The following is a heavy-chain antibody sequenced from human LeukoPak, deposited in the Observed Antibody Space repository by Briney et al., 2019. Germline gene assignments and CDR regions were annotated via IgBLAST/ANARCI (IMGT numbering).Heavy chain of an antibody. J-gene: IGHJ4*02. Sequence: PGGSLRLSCAASGFTFDDYAMHWVRQAPGKGLEWVSGISWNSGSIGYADSVKGRFTISRDNAKNSLYLQMNSLRAEDMALYYCAKDSLGYYDSSGGFDYWGQGTLVTVSS. V-gene: IGHV3-9*03. D-gene: IGHD3-22*01. CDR3: AKDSLGYYDSSGGFDY. CDR1: GFTFDDYA. CDR2: ISWNSGSI.